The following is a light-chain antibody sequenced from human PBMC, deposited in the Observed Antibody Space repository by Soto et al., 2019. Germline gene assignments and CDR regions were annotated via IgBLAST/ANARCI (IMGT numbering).Light chain of an antibody. Sequence: VLTQPPSASGTPGQGVTISCSGSSSNIGGNTVHWYQQLPGTAPKLLIYSSNQRPSGVPDRFSGSKSGTSASLAISGLQSEDEAEYHCATWDDSLNGWVFGGGTKVTVL. CDR2: SSN. CDR3: ATWDDSLNGWV. CDR1: SSNIGGNT. J-gene: IGLJ3*02. V-gene: IGLV1-44*01.